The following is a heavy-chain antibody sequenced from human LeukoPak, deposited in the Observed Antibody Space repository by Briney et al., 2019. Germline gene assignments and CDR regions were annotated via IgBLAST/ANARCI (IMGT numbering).Heavy chain of an antibody. CDR3: ASRRNDYGGNSYYYYYGMDV. J-gene: IGHJ6*02. CDR2: IYSGGST. CDR1: GFTFSSYW. Sequence: PGGSLRLSCAASGFTFSSYWMHWVRQAPGKGLEWVSVIYSGGSTYYADSVKGRFTISRHNSKNTLYLQMNSLRAEDTAVYYCASRRNDYGGNSYYYYYGMDVWGQGTTVTVSS. D-gene: IGHD4-23*01. V-gene: IGHV3-53*04.